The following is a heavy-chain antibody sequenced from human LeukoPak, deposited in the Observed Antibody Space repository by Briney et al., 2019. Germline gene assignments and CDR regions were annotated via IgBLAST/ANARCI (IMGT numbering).Heavy chain of an antibody. V-gene: IGHV4-4*02. CDR1: GGSISSSNW. CDR3: ARETKSLRYCSSTSCYGLDP. J-gene: IGHJ5*02. Sequence: SETLSLTCAVSGGSISSSNWWSWVRQPPGKGLEWIGEIYHSGNTNYNPSLKSRVTISVDKSKNQFSLKLSSVTAADTAVYYCARETKSLRYCSSTSCYGLDPWGQGTLVTVSS. CDR2: IYHSGNT. D-gene: IGHD2-2*01.